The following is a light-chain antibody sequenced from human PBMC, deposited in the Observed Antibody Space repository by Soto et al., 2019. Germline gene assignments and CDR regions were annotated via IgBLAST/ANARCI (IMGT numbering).Light chain of an antibody. CDR1: QSLSSY. CDR3: QQRAGWPPT. J-gene: IGKJ4*01. Sequence: EIVLTQSPATVSLSPGERATLSCLASQSLSSYLAWYQQKPGQAPRLLIYDASNRANGIPARFTGSGSGTDFTLTISSLEPEDFAVYFCQQRAGWPPTFGGGTKVDI. CDR2: DAS. V-gene: IGKV3-11*01.